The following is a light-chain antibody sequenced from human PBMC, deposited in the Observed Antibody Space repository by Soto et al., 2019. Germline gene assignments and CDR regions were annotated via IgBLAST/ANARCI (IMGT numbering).Light chain of an antibody. V-gene: IGKV3-20*01. CDR2: GAT. CDR1: QSVSSSY. Sequence: EIVLTQSPGTLSLSPGERATLSCRASQSVSSSYLAWYQQKPGQAPRLLIYGATSRATGIPDRFSGSGSGTDFTLTISRLEADDFAVYYCQQFGNSPYTFGQGTRLEIK. CDR3: QQFGNSPYT. J-gene: IGKJ2*01.